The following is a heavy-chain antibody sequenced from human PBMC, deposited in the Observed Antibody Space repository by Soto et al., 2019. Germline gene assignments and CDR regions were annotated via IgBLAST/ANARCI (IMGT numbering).Heavy chain of an antibody. CDR2: ISSSGSTI. V-gene: IGHV3-11*01. CDR3: ASMRWLQLSPGDY. J-gene: IGHJ4*02. CDR1: GFTFSDYY. Sequence: KPGGSLRLSCAASGFTFSDYYMSWIRQAPGKGLEWVSYISSSGSTIYYADSVKGRFTISRDNAKNSLYLQMNSLRAEDTAVYYCASMRWLQLSPGDYWGQGTLVTVSS. D-gene: IGHD5-12*01.